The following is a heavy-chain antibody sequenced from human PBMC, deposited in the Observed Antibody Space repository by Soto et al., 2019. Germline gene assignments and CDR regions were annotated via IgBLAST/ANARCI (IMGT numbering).Heavy chain of an antibody. Sequence: PSETLSLTCTVSGGSVRSGSYYWSWIRQPPGKGLEWIGYIYYSGSTNYNPSLKSRVTISVDTSKNQFSLKLSSVTAADTAVYYCARGEYSYDSSGYRGAFDIWGQGTMVTVSS. CDR3: ARGEYSYDSSGYRGAFDI. CDR2: IYYSGST. V-gene: IGHV4-61*01. CDR1: GGSVRSGSYY. J-gene: IGHJ3*02. D-gene: IGHD3-22*01.